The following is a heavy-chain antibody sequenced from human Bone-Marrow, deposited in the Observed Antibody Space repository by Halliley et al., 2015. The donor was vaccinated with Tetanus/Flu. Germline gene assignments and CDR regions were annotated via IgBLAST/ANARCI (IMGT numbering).Heavy chain of an antibody. V-gene: IGHV4-59*01. CDR1: GGSISNYF. CDR2: VYFSGRT. Sequence: TLSLTCTVSGGSISNYFWSWIRQPPGKGLEWIGYVYFSGRTSSIPSLTSRLTMSVDMSKNQVSLNLASVTAADTAVYYCARVRDTGGYFFDFWGQGTLVTVSS. J-gene: IGHJ4*02. D-gene: IGHD2-2*03. CDR3: ARVRDTGGYFFDF.